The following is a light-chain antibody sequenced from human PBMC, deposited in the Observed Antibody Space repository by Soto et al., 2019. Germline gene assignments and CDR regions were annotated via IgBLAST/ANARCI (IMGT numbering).Light chain of an antibody. CDR2: DAS. Sequence: EIVMTQSPATLSVSPGERVTLYFRASQSAISNLAWYQQKPGQTPRLLIYDASTRATDIPARFSGSGSGTDFTLTISSLLSEDFAVYYCHQYYKWPLTFGGGTKVDIK. V-gene: IGKV3-15*01. CDR1: QSAISN. J-gene: IGKJ4*01. CDR3: HQYYKWPLT.